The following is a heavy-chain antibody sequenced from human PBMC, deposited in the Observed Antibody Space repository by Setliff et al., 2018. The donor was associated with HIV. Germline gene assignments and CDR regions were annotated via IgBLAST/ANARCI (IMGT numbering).Heavy chain of an antibody. CDR3: ARRPRRHTYGSRSRYFDY. CDR1: GFSLSTYGVG. J-gene: IGHJ4*02. D-gene: IGHD3-10*01. Sequence: SGPTLVNPTQTLTLTCTFSGFSLSTYGVGMGWIRQPPGKALEWLALIYWDDDKTYSPSLKSRLTLTKDTSKNQVVLTMTNMDPVDTATYYCARRPRRHTYGSRSRYFDYWGQGTLVTVSS. CDR2: IYWDDDK. V-gene: IGHV2-5*02.